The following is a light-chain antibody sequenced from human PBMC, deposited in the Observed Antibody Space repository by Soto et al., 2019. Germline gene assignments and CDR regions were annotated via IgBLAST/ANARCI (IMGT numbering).Light chain of an antibody. J-gene: IGLJ1*01. CDR3: ISYAGSNNLYV. Sequence: QSALTQPPSASGSPGQSVTISCTGTSSDVGGYNYVSWYQQHPGKAPKLMIYEVSKRPSGVPDRFSGSKSGNTASLTVSGLQAEDEAEYYCISYAGSNNLYVFGTGTKVTV. V-gene: IGLV2-8*01. CDR2: EVS. CDR1: SSDVGGYNY.